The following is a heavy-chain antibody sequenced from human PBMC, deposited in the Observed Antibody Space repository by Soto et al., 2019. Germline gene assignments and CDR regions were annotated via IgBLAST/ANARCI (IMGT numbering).Heavy chain of an antibody. CDR1: GYSFTSYW. CDR3: ASAVAGTAEYFQH. J-gene: IGHJ1*01. V-gene: IGHV5-51*01. CDR2: IYPGDSDT. Sequence: PGESLKISCKGSGYSFTSYWIGWVRQMPGKGLGWMGIIYPGDSDTRYSPSFQGQVTISADKSISTAYLQWSSLKASDTAMYYCASAVAGTAEYFQHWGQGTLVTVSS. D-gene: IGHD6-19*01.